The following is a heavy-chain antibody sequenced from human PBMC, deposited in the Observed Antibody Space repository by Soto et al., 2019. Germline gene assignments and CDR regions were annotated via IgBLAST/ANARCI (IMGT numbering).Heavy chain of an antibody. Sequence: SETLSLTCTVSGGSIRSGGYYWSWVRQNPRRGLEWIGNIYYSGNTYYNPSLKSRLTISVDTSKNQFSLNLSSVTTADTAVYYCARDRLMATAGTARHYFGLDVWGQGTTVTVSS. CDR1: GGSIRSGGYY. CDR3: ARDRLMATAGTARHYFGLDV. V-gene: IGHV4-31*03. CDR2: IYYSGNT. D-gene: IGHD5-18*01. J-gene: IGHJ6*02.